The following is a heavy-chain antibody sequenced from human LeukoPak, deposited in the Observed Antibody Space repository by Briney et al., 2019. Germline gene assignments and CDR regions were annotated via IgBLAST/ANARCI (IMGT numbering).Heavy chain of an antibody. D-gene: IGHD1-26*01. V-gene: IGHV3-72*01. CDR3: RSSYSGSYYRWGY. Sequence: GGSLRLSCAASGFTFRSYGMHWVRQAPGKGLEWVGRTRNKANSYTTEYAASVKGRFTISRDDSKNSLYLQMNSLKTEDTAVYYCRSSYSGSYYRWGYWGQGTLVTVSS. CDR2: TRNKANSYTT. CDR1: GFTFRSYG. J-gene: IGHJ4*02.